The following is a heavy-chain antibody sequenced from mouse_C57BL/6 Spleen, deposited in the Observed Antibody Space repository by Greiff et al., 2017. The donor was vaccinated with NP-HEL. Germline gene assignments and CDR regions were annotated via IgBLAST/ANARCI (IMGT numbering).Heavy chain of an antibody. CDR3: ARRAYYGSSRAWFAY. CDR1: GYTFTDYY. Sequence: VQLQQSGPELVKPGASVKISCKASGYTFTDYYMNWVKQSHGKSLEWIGDINPNNGGTSYNQKFKGKATLTVDKSSSTAYMELRSLTSEDSAVYYCARRAYYGSSRAWFAYWGQGTLVTVSA. D-gene: IGHD1-1*01. J-gene: IGHJ3*01. V-gene: IGHV1-26*01. CDR2: INPNNGGT.